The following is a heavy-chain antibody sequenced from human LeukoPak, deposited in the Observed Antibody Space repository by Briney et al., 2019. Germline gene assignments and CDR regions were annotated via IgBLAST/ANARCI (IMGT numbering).Heavy chain of an antibody. D-gene: IGHD6-6*01. V-gene: IGHV3-74*01. J-gene: IGHJ4*02. CDR2: INGDGSWT. CDR3: ARGPNSNWSGLDF. Sequence: AGGSLRLSCAASGNYWMHWVRQAPGKGLVWVSHINGDGSWTTYADSVKGRFTVSRDNAKNTLYLQVNNLRAEDTAVYYCARGPNSNWSGLDFWGQGTLLTVSS. CDR1: GNYW.